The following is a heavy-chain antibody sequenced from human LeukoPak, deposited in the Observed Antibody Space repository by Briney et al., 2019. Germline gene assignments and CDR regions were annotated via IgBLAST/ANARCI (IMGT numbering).Heavy chain of an antibody. V-gene: IGHV3-23*01. Sequence: GGSLRLSCAASGFTFSSYAMSWVRQAPGKGLEWVSAVSGSGGSTYYADSVKGRFTISRDNSKNTLYLQMNSLRAEDTAVYYCATYDYSNYGDYFDYWGQGTLVTVSS. CDR3: ATYDYSNYGDYFDY. CDR2: VSGSGGST. CDR1: GFTFSSYA. J-gene: IGHJ4*02. D-gene: IGHD4-11*01.